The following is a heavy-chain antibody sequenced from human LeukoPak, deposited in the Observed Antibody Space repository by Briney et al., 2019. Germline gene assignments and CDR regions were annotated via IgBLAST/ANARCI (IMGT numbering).Heavy chain of an antibody. J-gene: IGHJ4*02. CDR2: ISDSGGST. CDR3: AKEVTDTGGYCCHY. V-gene: IGHV3-23*01. Sequence: GGSLRLSCAASGFTFSSYDMSWVRQAPGKGLEWVSAISDSGGSTYYADSVKGRFTVSRDNSKNTLYLQMNSLRADDTAVYYCAKEVTDTGGYCCHYWGQGTLVTVSS. D-gene: IGHD3-22*01. CDR1: GFTFSSYD.